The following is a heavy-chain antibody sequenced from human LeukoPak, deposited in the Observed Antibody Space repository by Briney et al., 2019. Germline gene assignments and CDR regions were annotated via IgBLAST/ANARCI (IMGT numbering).Heavy chain of an antibody. Sequence: SETLSLTCTVSGGSISSYYWSWIRQPPGKGLEWIGYIFFSGSTNYNPSLKSRVAISVDTSKNQFSLKLSSVTAADTAVYYCARPMVRGVIISDWGQGTLVTVSS. CDR3: ARPMVRGVIISD. CDR2: IFFSGST. V-gene: IGHV4-59*08. J-gene: IGHJ4*02. CDR1: GGSISSYY. D-gene: IGHD3-10*01.